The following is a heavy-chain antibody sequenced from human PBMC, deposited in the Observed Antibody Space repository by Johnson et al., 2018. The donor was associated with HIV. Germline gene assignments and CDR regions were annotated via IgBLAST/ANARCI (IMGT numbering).Heavy chain of an antibody. CDR2: IYSGGST. CDR1: GFTVSNNY. Sequence: EVQLVESGGGLVQPGGSLRLSCPASGFTVSNNYMTWVRQAPGKGLEWVSLIYSGGSTYYADSVQGRFTISRDNSKNTLYLQMNSLRPEDTAVYYCARDAYYGSGSYSQRNTFDVWGQGTMVAVSS. D-gene: IGHD3-10*01. J-gene: IGHJ3*01. V-gene: IGHV3-66*01. CDR3: ARDAYYGSGSYSQRNTFDV.